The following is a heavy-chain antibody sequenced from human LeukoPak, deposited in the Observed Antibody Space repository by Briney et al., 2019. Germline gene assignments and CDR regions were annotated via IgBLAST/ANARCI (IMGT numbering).Heavy chain of an antibody. V-gene: IGHV3-23*01. Sequence: GGSLRLSCEASGFTFSSYAMSWVRQAPGQGLEWVSPIRGSGGDTYYADSVKGRFTISRDNSKNTLHLQMNSLRAEDTAVYYCAKKGPTMIPGNYFDYWGQGTLVTVSS. CDR1: GFTFSSYA. J-gene: IGHJ4*02. D-gene: IGHD3-22*01. CDR2: IRGSGGDT. CDR3: AKKGPTMIPGNYFDY.